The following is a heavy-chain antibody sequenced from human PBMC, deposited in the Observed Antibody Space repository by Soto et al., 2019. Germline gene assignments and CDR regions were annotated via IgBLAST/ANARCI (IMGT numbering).Heavy chain of an antibody. CDR1: GYTFTSYG. CDR3: ARVNSPLWTYFDYYYYGMDV. Sequence: VASVKVSCKASGYTFTSYGISWVRQAPGQGLEWMGWISAYNGNTNYAQKLQGRVTMTTDTSTSTAYMELRSLRSDDTAVYYCARVNSPLWTYFDYYYYGMDVWGQGTTVTVSS. CDR2: ISAYNGNT. J-gene: IGHJ6*02. D-gene: IGHD1-26*01. V-gene: IGHV1-18*01.